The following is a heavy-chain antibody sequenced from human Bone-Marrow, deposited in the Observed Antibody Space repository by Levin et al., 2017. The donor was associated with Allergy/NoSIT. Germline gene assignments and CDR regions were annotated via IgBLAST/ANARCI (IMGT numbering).Heavy chain of an antibody. Sequence: GGSLRLSCAASGFTFRHYTMNWVRQAPGKGLEWVSCITSSGDGTYSADSVKGRFTISRDNAKNSLYLQLNRLRDEDTAMYYCAREPARRYNDISGYWGGHWGERALVTVSS. CDR3: AREPARRYNDISGYWGGH. CDR1: GFTFRHYT. CDR2: ITSSGDGT. D-gene: IGHD3-22*01. J-gene: IGHJ4*02. V-gene: IGHV3-48*02.